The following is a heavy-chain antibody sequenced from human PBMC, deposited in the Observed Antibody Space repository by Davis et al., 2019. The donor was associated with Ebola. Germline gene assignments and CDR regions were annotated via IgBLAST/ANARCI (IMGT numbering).Heavy chain of an antibody. CDR3: ARGVGYSSSSVYYYYGMDV. CDR2: INHSGST. J-gene: IGHJ6*02. Sequence: PSEPLSLTCAVHGGSFSGYYWSWIRQPPGKGLEWIGEINHSGSTNYNPSLKSRVTISVDTSKNQFSLKLSSVTAADTAVYYCARGVGYSSSSVYYYYGMDVWGQGTTVTVSS. V-gene: IGHV4-34*01. CDR1: GGSFSGYY. D-gene: IGHD6-6*01.